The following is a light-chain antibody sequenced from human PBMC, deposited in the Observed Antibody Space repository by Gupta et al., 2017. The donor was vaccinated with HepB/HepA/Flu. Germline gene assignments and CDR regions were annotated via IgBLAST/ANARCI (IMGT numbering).Light chain of an antibody. CDR1: HNIQNY. CDR2: DAS. CDR3: QQRRDWPLT. J-gene: IGKJ4*02. Sequence: IVLTQFPANMSWSPGERATLSCRATHNIQNYLAWYQLRRGQAPRLLIRDASARATGVPGRFSASGTGTDFSLIISSLEPEDFAVYYCQQRRDWPLTFGGGTKVEI. V-gene: IGKV3-11*01.